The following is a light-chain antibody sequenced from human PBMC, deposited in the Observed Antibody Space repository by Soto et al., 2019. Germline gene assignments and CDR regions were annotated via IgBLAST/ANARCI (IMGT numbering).Light chain of an antibody. CDR3: QQYGNLLWT. J-gene: IGKJ1*01. CDR1: QSVSTNY. CDR2: GAS. V-gene: IGKV3-20*01. Sequence: EVVLTQSPGTLTLSPGERATLSCRASQSVSTNYLAWYQQKPGQAPRLLIYGASTRATGIPDRFSGSGSGTDFTLTISRLESEDFAVYYCQQYGNLLWTFGQGTKVGI.